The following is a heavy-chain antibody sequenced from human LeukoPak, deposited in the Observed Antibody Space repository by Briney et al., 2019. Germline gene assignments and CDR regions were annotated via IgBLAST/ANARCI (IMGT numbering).Heavy chain of an antibody. J-gene: IGHJ1*01. V-gene: IGHV3-23*01. CDR1: GFSFENYN. CDR3: TRNSGWYGLS. CDR2: IDYDGGSG. D-gene: IGHD6-19*01. Sequence: GGSLRLSCAASGFSFENYNMNWVRQAPGKGLEWVSSIDYDGGSGHYADSVKGRFTISRDNSNNTLFLHLNSLRGEDTAVYYCTRNSGWYGLSWGQGTLVTVSS.